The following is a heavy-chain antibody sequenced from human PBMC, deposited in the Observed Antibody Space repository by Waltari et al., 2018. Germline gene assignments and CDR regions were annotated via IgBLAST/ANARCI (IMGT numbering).Heavy chain of an antibody. D-gene: IGHD2-2*01. Sequence: EVQLVQSGAAVKKPEESLRISCEVSGYSFTSHWISWVRHMPGKGLEWVGRIDPSDSFRNYGPAFEGHVTISVDQSLRTAYLQWDSLKASDTAIYYCVRHRTTYPLEIDYWGQGTLVTVSS. V-gene: IGHV5-10-1*01. CDR2: IDPSDSFR. J-gene: IGHJ4*02. CDR3: VRHRTTYPLEIDY. CDR1: GYSFTSHW.